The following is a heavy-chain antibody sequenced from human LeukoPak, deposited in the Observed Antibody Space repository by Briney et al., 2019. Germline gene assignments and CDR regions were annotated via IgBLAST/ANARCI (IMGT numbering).Heavy chain of an antibody. CDR1: GFTFNYAR. V-gene: IGHV3-15*01. Sequence: KPGGSLRLSCAASGFTFNYARMTWVPQAPGKGLEGVGHIKSKSDGGTTDYAAPVKGRFRISRDDSKNTLYLQMNSLKTEDTAIYYCTTDLGSSWYWLDSWGQGALVTVSP. CDR2: IKSKSDGGTT. D-gene: IGHD6-13*01. CDR3: TTDLGSSWYWLDS. J-gene: IGHJ5*01.